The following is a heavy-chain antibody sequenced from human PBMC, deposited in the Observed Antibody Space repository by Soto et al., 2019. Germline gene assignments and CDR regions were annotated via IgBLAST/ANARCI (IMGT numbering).Heavy chain of an antibody. V-gene: IGHV3-21*01. CDR3: ARGEYSSSSGSKD. Sequence: EVQLVESGGGLVKPGGSLRLSCAASGFTFSSYSMNWVRQAPGKGLEWVSSISSSSSYIYYADSVKGRFTISSDNAKNSLYLQMNSLRAEDTAVYYCARGEYSSSSGSKDWGQGTLVTVSS. D-gene: IGHD6-6*01. CDR2: ISSSSSYI. J-gene: IGHJ4*02. CDR1: GFTFSSYS.